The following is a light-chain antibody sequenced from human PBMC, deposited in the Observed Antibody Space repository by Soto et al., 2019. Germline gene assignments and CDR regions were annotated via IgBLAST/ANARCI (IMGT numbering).Light chain of an antibody. CDR2: AAS. J-gene: IGKJ1*01. CDR1: QSISSY. CDR3: QQSYSTVSST. Sequence: DIQMTHSPSSLSASVGDRVTITCRASQSISSYLNWYQQKPGKAPTLLIYAASSLQSGVPSRFSGSGSGTDFTLTISSLQPEDFETYYLQQSYSTVSSTFGQVSEV. V-gene: IGKV1-39*01.